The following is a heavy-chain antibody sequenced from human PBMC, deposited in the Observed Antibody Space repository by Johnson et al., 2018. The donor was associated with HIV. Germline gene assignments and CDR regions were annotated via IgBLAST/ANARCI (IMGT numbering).Heavy chain of an antibody. CDR2: ISYDGINK. J-gene: IGHJ3*02. Sequence: QEQLVESGGGVVQPGRSLRLSCAATGFTFNSYAMHWVRQAPDKGLEWVAVISYDGINKYYADSVKGRFTISRDNSKKTLYLQMNSLRPEDTAVYYCAREVYAYDAFDIWGQGTMVTGSS. CDR1: GFTFNSYA. V-gene: IGHV3-30-3*01. CDR3: AREVYAYDAFDI. D-gene: IGHD3-16*01.